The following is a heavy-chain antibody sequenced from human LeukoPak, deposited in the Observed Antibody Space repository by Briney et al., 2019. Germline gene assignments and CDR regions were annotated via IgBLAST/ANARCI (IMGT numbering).Heavy chain of an antibody. CDR1: GGSISSSSYY. CDR3: ARHWGSSGWNYFDY. J-gene: IGHJ4*02. Sequence: SETLSLTCTVSGGSISSSSYYWGWIRQPPGKGLEWIGSIYYGGSTYYNPSLKSRVTISVDTSKNQFSLKLSSVTAADTAVYYCARHWGSSGWNYFDYWGQGTLVTVSS. CDR2: IYYGGST. D-gene: IGHD6-19*01. V-gene: IGHV4-39*01.